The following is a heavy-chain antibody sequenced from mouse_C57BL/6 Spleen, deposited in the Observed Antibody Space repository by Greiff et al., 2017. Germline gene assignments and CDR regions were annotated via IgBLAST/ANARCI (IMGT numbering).Heavy chain of an antibody. Sequence: QVTLKVSGPGILQPSQTLSLTCSFSGFSLRTFGLGVGRIRQPSGTGLEWLAPIWWDADKYYNPALKSRRTIAKDTSKNQVLLKSANVDTADAATDDCARMGDGYYGAYWGQGTLVTVAA. D-gene: IGHD2-3*01. V-gene: IGHV8-8*01. CDR1: GFSLRTFGLG. J-gene: IGHJ3*01. CDR3: ARMGDGYYGAY. CDR2: IWWDADK.